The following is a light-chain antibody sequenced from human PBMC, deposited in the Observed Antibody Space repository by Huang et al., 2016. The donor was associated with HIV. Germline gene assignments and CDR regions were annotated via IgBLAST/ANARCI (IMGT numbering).Light chain of an antibody. J-gene: IGKJ1*01. V-gene: IGKV1-8*01. CDR1: QGISSY. Sequence: AIRITQSPSSLSASTGDRVTITCRASQGISSYLAWYQQEPGRAPRLLIYAASTLHRGVPSRFSGSGSGADFTLTISGLQSEDFATYYCQQYYTYPRTFGQGTKLEIK. CDR3: QQYYTYPRT. CDR2: AAS.